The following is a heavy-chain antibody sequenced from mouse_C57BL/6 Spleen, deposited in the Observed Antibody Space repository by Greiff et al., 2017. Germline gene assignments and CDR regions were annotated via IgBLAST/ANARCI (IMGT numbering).Heavy chain of an antibody. J-gene: IGHJ3*01. D-gene: IGHD2-1*01. V-gene: IGHV1-15*01. CDR3: TREKEIYYDNHVAY. CDR2: LDPETGGT. Sequence: VQLQQSGAELVRPGASVTLSCKASGYTFTDYEMHWVKQTPVHGLEWIGALDPETGGTAYNQKFKGKAILTADKSSSTAYMELSSLTSEDSAVYYCTREKEIYYDNHVAYRGQGTLVTVSA. CDR1: GYTFTDYE.